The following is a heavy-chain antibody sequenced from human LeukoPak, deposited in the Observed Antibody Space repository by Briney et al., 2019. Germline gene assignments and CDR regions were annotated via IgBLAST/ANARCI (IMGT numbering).Heavy chain of an antibody. CDR2: VSGSGGST. V-gene: IGHV3-23*01. CDR3: AKGPLIEVAGTTWNY. CDR1: GFTFSSYA. J-gene: IGHJ4*02. Sequence: PGGSLRLSCAASGFTFSSYAMSWGRQFPGKGLEWVSAVSGSGGSTYYADSVKGRFTISRDNSKNTLHLQMNSLRAEDTAVYYCAKGPLIEVAGTTWNYWGQGTLVTVSS. D-gene: IGHD6-19*01.